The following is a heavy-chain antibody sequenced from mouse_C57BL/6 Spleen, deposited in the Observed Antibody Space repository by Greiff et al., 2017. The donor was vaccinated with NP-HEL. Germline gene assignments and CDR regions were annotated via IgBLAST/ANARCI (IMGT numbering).Heavy chain of an antibody. V-gene: IGHV1-26*01. J-gene: IGHJ2*01. D-gene: IGHD1-1*01. CDR2: INPNNGGT. Sequence: VQLKESGPELVKLGASVKISCKASGYTFTDYYMNWVKQSHGKSLEWIGDINPNNGGTSYNQKFKGKATLTVDKSSSTAYMELRSLTSEDSAVYYCASGPYYGSDYWGQGTTLTVSS. CDR1: GYTFTDYY. CDR3: ASGPYYGSDY.